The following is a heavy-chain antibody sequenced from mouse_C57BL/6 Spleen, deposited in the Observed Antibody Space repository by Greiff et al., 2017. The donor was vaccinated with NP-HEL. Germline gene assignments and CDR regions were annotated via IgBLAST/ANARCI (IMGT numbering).Heavy chain of an antibody. CDR2: INPNNGGT. D-gene: IGHD3-1*01. V-gene: IGHV1-26*01. Sequence: VQLQQSGPELVKPGASVKISCKASGYTFTDYYMNWVKQSHGKSLEWIGDINPNNGGTSYNQKFKGKATLTVDKSSSTAYMELRSLTSEDSAVYYCARSGYDFDYWGQGTTLTVSS. J-gene: IGHJ2*01. CDR3: ARSGYDFDY. CDR1: GYTFTDYY.